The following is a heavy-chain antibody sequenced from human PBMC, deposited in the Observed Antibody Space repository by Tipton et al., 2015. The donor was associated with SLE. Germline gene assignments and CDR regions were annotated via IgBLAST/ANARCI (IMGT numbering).Heavy chain of an antibody. D-gene: IGHD3-10*01. CDR2: LNPNSAGT. CDR3: ARDRVNYYGPDAFDI. J-gene: IGHJ3*02. CDR1: GYTFTNYY. V-gene: IGHV1-2*06. Sequence: QVQLVQSGAEVKKPGASVKVSCKASGYTFTNYYIQWVRQAPGQGLEWMGRLNPNSAGTNYAEKFQGRVTMTTDTSTSTAYMELRSLRSDDTAVYYCARDRVNYYGPDAFDIWGQGTMVTVSS.